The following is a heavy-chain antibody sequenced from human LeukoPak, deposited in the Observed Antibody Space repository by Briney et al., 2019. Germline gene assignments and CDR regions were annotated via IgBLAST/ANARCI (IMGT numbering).Heavy chain of an antibody. Sequence: GGSLRLSCAASGFTFSGQGMHWVRQAPGKGLEWVTFIRHDGNNKYYADSVKGRFTISRDTSKNTLYLQMNSLRAEDTAVYYCARGPLRMVRGVITLDYWGQGTLVTVSS. CDR1: GFTFSGQG. D-gene: IGHD3-10*01. CDR2: IRHDGNNK. V-gene: IGHV3-30*02. CDR3: ARGPLRMVRGVITLDY. J-gene: IGHJ4*02.